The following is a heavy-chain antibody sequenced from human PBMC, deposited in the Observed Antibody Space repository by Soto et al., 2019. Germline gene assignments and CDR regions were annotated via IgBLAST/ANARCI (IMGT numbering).Heavy chain of an antibody. CDR1: GFTFSSFA. CDR2: ISFNGLSQ. Sequence: QEILVESGGGVVQSGTSLRLSCAASGFTFSSFAMHWVRQAPGKGLEWVSVISFNGLSQFYADSVRGRVTVSRDNSKKPRLLPPDSLRTYDTAVYSCSGGGRGLRGAFDVWGQGTEVSVS. D-gene: IGHD3-16*01. J-gene: IGHJ3*01. V-gene: IGHV3-30*04. CDR3: SGGGRGLRGAFDV.